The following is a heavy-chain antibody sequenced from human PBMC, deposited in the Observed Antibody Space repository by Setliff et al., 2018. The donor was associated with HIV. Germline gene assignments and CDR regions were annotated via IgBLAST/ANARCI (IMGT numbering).Heavy chain of an antibody. D-gene: IGHD6-19*01. Sequence: ASVKVSCKASGYTFTSYDINWVRQTTGQGLEWMGWISGHTGDTRYAQKVQDRVTLTTDTATSTAYMELRSMTSDDTALYYCARDFSAMAVAGSGGALVYWGQGTLVTVSS. CDR1: GYTFTSYD. CDR3: ARDFSAMAVAGSGGALVY. V-gene: IGHV1-18*01. CDR2: ISGHTGDT. J-gene: IGHJ4*02.